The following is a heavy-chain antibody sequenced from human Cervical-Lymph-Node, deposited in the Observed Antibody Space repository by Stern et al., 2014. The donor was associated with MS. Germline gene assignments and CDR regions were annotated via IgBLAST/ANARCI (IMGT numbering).Heavy chain of an antibody. J-gene: IGHJ1*01. D-gene: IGHD1-26*01. V-gene: IGHV4-34*01. CDR3: AREAGATTNAAYFQL. CDR1: GGTFSGYY. CDR2: INHRGGT. Sequence: QVQLQQWGAGLLKPSETLSLTCAVYGGTFSGYYWSWIRQPPGKGLEWIGEINHRGGTNYNPSLKSRGTISVDTSKIQFSLKRSSVTAADTAVYYCAREAGATTNAAYFQLWGQGTLVTVSS.